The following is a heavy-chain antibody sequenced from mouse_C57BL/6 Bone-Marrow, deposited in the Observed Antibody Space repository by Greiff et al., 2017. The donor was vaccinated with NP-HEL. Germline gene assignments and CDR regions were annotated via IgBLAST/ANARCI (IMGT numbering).Heavy chain of an antibody. CDR3: ARTPNYYGSPYFDY. CDR1: GYSITSGYY. CDR2: ISYDGSN. J-gene: IGHJ2*01. Sequence: EVQLQESGPGLVKPSQSLSLTCSVTGYSITSGYYWNWIRQFPGNKLEWMGYISYDGSNNYNPSLKNRISITRDTSKNQFFLKLNSVTTEDTATYYCARTPNYYGSPYFDYWGQGTTLTVSS. D-gene: IGHD1-1*01. V-gene: IGHV3-6*01.